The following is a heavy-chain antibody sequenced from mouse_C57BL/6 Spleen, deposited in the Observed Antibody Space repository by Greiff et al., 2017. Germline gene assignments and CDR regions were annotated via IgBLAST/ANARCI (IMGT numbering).Heavy chain of an antibody. V-gene: IGHV1-61*01. Sequence: QVQLQQPGAELVRPGSSVKLSCKASGYTFTSYWMDWVKQRPGQGLDWIGNIYPSDSDTHSNQKFKDKATLTVDKSSSTAYMQLSSLKSEDFAVYNCAREGEGAMEYWGQGTLVTVSS. J-gene: IGHJ4*01. CDR2: IYPSDSDT. CDR3: AREGEGAMEY. CDR1: GYTFTSYW.